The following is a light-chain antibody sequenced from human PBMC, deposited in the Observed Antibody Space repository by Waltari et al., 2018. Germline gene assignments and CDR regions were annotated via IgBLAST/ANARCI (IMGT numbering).Light chain of an antibody. CDR2: DAS. CDR3: QQRSNWPPMYT. CDR1: QSVNTK. J-gene: IGKJ2*01. V-gene: IGKV3-11*01. Sequence: EIVLPQSPATLSLSPGQGATLSCRASQSVNTKLAWYQQKPGQAPRLLIYDASNRATGIPGRFSGRGSGTDFTLTISSLEPEDFAVYYCQQRSNWPPMYTFGQGTKLEIK.